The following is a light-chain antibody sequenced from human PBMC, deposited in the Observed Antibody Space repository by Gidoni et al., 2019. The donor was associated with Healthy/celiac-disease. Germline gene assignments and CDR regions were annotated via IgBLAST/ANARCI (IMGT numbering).Light chain of an antibody. CDR1: PSVSSN. CDR2: GSS. V-gene: IGKV3-15*01. Sequence: DIVMTQSPATLSVSPWERATLSCRASPSVSSNLAWYQQTPGQAPRLLIYGSSTRATGIPARFSGSWSGTEFTLTISSLQSEDFAVYYCQQYNNWPLLTFGGGTKVEIK. J-gene: IGKJ4*01. CDR3: QQYNNWPLLT.